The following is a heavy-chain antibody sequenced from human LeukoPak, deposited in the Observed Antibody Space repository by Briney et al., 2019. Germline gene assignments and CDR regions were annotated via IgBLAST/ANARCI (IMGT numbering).Heavy chain of an antibody. D-gene: IGHD3-10*01. Sequence: GGSLRLSCAASGFTFSSYRMNWVRQAPGKGLEWVSSISSSSSHIYYADSVKGRFTISRDNAKNSLYLQMNSLRAEDTAVYYCARVVITMVRGVMRLGAFDIWGQGTMVTVSS. V-gene: IGHV3-21*01. J-gene: IGHJ3*02. CDR1: GFTFSSYR. CDR3: ARVVITMVRGVMRLGAFDI. CDR2: ISSSSSHI.